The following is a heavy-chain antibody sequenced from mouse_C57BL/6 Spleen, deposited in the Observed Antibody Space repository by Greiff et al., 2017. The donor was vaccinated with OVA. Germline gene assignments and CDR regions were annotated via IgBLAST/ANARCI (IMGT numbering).Heavy chain of an antibody. Sequence: EVTLVESGGGLVQPKGSLKLSCAASGFSFDTYAMNWVRQAPGKGVEWVARIRSKSNNYATYYADSVKDRFTISRDDSESMLYLQMNNLKTEDTAMYYCVRHGYDGVYYYAMDYWGQGTSVTVSS. CDR1: GFSFDTYA. J-gene: IGHJ4*01. CDR3: VRHGYDGVYYYAMDY. D-gene: IGHD2-3*01. CDR2: IRSKSNNYAT. V-gene: IGHV10-1*01.